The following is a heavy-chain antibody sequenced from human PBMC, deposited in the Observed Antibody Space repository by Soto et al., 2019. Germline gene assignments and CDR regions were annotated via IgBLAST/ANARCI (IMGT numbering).Heavy chain of an antibody. CDR2: ISAYNGNT. J-gene: IGHJ6*02. CDR1: GYTFTSYA. V-gene: IGHV1-18*01. D-gene: IGHD4-17*01. Sequence: GASVKVSCKASGYTFTSYARHWVRQAPGQRLEWMGWISAYNGNTNYAQKLQGRVTMTTDTSTSTAYMELRSLRSDDTAVYYCARDTTVTTPYYYYGMDVWGQGTTVTVSS. CDR3: ARDTTVTTPYYYYGMDV.